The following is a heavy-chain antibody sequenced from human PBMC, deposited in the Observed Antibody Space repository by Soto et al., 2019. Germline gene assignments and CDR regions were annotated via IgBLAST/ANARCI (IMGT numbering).Heavy chain of an antibody. V-gene: IGHV4-30-4*01. CDR3: ARVIGLERPYYDYGMDV. Sequence: QVQLQESGPGLVKPSQTLSLTCTVSGGSISSGDYYWSWIRQPPGKGLEWIGYIYYSGSTYYNPSLKRRVTISVDTSKNQFSLKLSSVTAADTAVYYCARVIGLERPYYDYGMDVWGQGTTVTVSS. CDR1: GGSISSGDYY. D-gene: IGHD1-1*01. CDR2: IYYSGST. J-gene: IGHJ6*02.